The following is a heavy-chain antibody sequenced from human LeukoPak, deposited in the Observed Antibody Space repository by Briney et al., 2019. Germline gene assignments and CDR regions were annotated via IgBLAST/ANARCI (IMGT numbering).Heavy chain of an antibody. CDR2: MNPNSGNT. V-gene: IGHV1-8*01. CDR1: GYTFTSYD. J-gene: IGHJ4*02. Sequence: ASVKVSCKASGYTFTSYDINWVRQATGQGLVWMGWMNPNSGNTGYAQKFQGRVTMTRNTSISTAYMELSSLRSEDTAVYYCARILPAGYSYGYGFDYWGQGTLVTVSS. D-gene: IGHD5-18*01. CDR3: ARILPAGYSYGYGFDY.